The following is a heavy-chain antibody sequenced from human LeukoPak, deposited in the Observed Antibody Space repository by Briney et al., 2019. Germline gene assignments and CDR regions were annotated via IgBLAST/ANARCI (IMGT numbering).Heavy chain of an antibody. J-gene: IGHJ4*02. Sequence: GGSLRLSCAASGFTFSSYGMHWVRQAPGKGLGWVVFIRYDGSNKYYADSVKGRFTISRDNSKNTLYLQMNSLRAEDTAVYYCAKDGGYKGHLTGYALDYWGQGTLVTVSS. V-gene: IGHV3-30*02. CDR3: AKDGGYKGHLTGYALDY. CDR2: IRYDGSNK. CDR1: GFTFSSYG. D-gene: IGHD3-9*01.